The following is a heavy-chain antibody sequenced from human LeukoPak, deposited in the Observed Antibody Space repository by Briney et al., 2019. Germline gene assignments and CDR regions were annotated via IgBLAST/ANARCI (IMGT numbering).Heavy chain of an antibody. CDR1: GGSISSYY. V-gene: IGHV4-59*01. J-gene: IGHJ4*02. CDR3: TRGAGWLIDY. D-gene: IGHD3-16*01. CDR2: IYYSGST. Sequence: SETLSLTCTVSGGSISSYYWSWIRQPPGKGLEWIGYIYYSGSTNYNPSLKSRVTISADTSKNQFSLKLNSLTTADTAVYYCTRGAGWLIDYWGQGILVTVSS.